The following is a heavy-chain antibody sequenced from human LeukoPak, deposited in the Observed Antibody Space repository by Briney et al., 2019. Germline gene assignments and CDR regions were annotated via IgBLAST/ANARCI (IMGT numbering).Heavy chain of an antibody. CDR2: IRSKANSYAT. D-gene: IGHD5-18*01. V-gene: IGHV3-73*01. J-gene: IGHJ4*02. CDR1: GFTFSGSA. CDR3: AKFYSYGYSPLFDY. Sequence: GGSLRLSCAASGFTFSGSAMHWVRRASGKGLEWVGRIRSKANSYATAYAASVKGRFTISRDDSKNTAYLQMNSLRAEDTAVYYCAKFYSYGYSPLFDYWGQGTLVTVSS.